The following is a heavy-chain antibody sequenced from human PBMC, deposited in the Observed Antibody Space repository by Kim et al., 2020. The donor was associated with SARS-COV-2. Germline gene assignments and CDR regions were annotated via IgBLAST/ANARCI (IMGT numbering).Heavy chain of an antibody. J-gene: IGHJ4*02. V-gene: IGHV1-3*01. D-gene: IGHD3-10*01. Sequence: NGNTKYSQKVQDRVTITRDTSASTAYMELSSLRSEDTAVYYCATGSRSDYWGQGTLVTVSS. CDR3: ATGSRSDY. CDR2: NGNT.